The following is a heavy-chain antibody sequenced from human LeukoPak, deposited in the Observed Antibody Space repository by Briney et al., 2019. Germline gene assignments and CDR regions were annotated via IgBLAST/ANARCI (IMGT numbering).Heavy chain of an antibody. J-gene: IGHJ4*02. CDR1: GESFSVYY. CDR3: ARGDIAAGGAPFDY. CDR2: INHSGST. V-gene: IGHV4-34*01. Sequence: SETLSLTCAVYGESFSVYYWSWIRQPPGRGLEWIGEINHSGSTSYSASLKSRVTISVDTSKNQFSLKLNSVTAADTAVYYCARGDIAAGGAPFDYWGQGTLVTVSS. D-gene: IGHD6-13*01.